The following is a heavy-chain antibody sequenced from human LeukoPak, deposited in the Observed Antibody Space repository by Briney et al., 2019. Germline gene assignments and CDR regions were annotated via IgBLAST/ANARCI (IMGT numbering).Heavy chain of an antibody. J-gene: IGHJ4*02. D-gene: IGHD4-23*01. CDR3: ARHMLGGKRSFDS. CDR1: GGSFSGYY. Sequence: SETLSLTCAVYGGSFSGYYWSWIRQPPGKGLEWIGEINHSGSTNYDPSLKSRATISADTSKNQFSLNLSSVTAADTAVYYCARHMLGGKRSFDSWGQGTLVTVSS. CDR2: INHSGST. V-gene: IGHV4-34*01.